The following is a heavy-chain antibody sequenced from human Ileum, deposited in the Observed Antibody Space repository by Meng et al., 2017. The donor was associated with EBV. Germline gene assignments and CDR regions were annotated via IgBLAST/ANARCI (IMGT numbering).Heavy chain of an antibody. CDR3: ARGSTPAAGAY. CDR2: MYSSGTT. D-gene: IGHD6-13*01. V-gene: IGHV4-39*07. Sequence: QLQLEGSGPGMVKPPETLSLSCTVSGGSISRSSYYWGWIRQTPGKGLEWIGSMYSSGTTNYNPSLTSRVTISLDTSKNQFSLKLSSVTAADTAVYYCARGSTPAAGAYWGQGTLVTVSS. J-gene: IGHJ4*02. CDR1: GGSISRSSYY.